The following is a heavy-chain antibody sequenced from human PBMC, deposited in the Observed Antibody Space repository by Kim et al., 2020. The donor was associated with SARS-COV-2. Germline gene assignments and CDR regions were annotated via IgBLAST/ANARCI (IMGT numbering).Heavy chain of an antibody. V-gene: IGHV3-23*01. J-gene: IGHJ4*02. Sequence: GGSLRLSCTASGFTFANYAMAWVRQAPGKGLEWVSAISDTFSGNTYYVDSVKGRFTISRDNSKSTLYLEMNSLRAEDTAIYYCAKRGQTNYQQLFPCHYWGQGTLVTVSS. CDR2: ISDTFSGNT. D-gene: IGHD2-2*01. CDR1: GFTFANYA. CDR3: AKRGQTNYQQLFPCHY.